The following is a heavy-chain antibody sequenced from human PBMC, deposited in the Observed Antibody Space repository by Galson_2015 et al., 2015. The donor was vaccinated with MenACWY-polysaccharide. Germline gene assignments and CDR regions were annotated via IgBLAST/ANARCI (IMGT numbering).Heavy chain of an antibody. J-gene: IGHJ5*02. CDR2: IWDDGSRK. CDR3: ARVGRDHSGSYFHGGFDP. Sequence: LRLSCAATRFTFSDYGMHWVRRAPGKGPEWVAFIWDDGSRKYYADSVKGRFAISRDNSDNTLYLQMNNLRVADTAVYYCARVGRDHSGSYFHGGFDPWGQGTLVTVSS. V-gene: IGHV3-33*01. CDR1: RFTFSDYG. D-gene: IGHD3-10*01.